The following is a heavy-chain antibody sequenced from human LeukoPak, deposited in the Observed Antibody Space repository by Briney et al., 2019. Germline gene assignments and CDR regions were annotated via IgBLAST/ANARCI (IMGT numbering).Heavy chain of an antibody. CDR3: ARAYYYDSSGYGTSFDC. V-gene: IGHV1-18*01. D-gene: IGHD3-22*01. CDR2: ISAYNGNT. J-gene: IGHJ4*02. Sequence: ASVKVSCKASGYTFTSYGISWVRQAPGQGLEWMGWISAYNGNTNYAQKLQGRVTMTTDTSTSTAYMELRSLRSDDTAVYYCARAYYYDSSGYGTSFDCWGQGTLVTVSS. CDR1: GYTFTSYG.